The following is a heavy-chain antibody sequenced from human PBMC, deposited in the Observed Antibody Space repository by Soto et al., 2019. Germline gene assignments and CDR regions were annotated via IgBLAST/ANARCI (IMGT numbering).Heavy chain of an antibody. CDR2: IYSGLT. CDR3: AYLRGFTGYPGD. J-gene: IGHJ4*02. CDR1: GGSMSSEGYY. D-gene: IGHD3-16*01. V-gene: IGHV4-31*03. Sequence: SETLSLTCTVSGGSMSSEGYYWSWIRQHPGKGLEWIGYIYSGLTAYNPSPESRLNISVDKSKNKFYLKMGSVTAAETAVYYCAYLRGFTGYPGDWGQGTLVTVSS.